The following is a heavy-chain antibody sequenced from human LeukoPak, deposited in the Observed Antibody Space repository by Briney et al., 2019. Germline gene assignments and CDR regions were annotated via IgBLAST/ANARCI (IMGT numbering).Heavy chain of an antibody. CDR2: IYYSGST. D-gene: IGHD6-6*01. J-gene: IGHJ4*02. CDR3: ARNYSSSSSSRYFDS. Sequence: SETLSLTCTVSVASIRSSSHYWAWIRHPPGKALEWIGSIYYSGSTFYNPSLKSRVTISVDTSKNQFSLKLSSVIAADTAVYYCARNYSSSSSSRYFDSWGQGTLVTVSS. CDR1: VASIRSSSHY. V-gene: IGHV4-39*01.